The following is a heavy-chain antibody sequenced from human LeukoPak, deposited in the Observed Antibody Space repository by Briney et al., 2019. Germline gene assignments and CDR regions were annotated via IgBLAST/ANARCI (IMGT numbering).Heavy chain of an antibody. CDR2: IIPIFGTA. Sequence: SVKVSCKASGYTFTSYGISWVRQAPGQGLEWMGGIIPIFGTANYAQKFQGRVTITADESTSTAYMELSSLRSEDTAVYYCARGYSSSYHYMDVWGKGTTVTISS. CDR1: GYTFTSYG. CDR3: ARGYSSSYHYMDV. V-gene: IGHV1-69*13. J-gene: IGHJ6*03. D-gene: IGHD6-13*01.